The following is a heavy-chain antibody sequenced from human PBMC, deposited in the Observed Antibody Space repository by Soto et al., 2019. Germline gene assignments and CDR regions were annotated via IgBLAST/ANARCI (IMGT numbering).Heavy chain of an antibody. CDR2: IYYNDAK. J-gene: IGHJ1*01. D-gene: IGHD2-15*01. CDR1: GFSLSNNGVG. Sequence: QITLKESGPTLVTPTQTLTLTCTFSGFSLSNNGVGVGWIRQPPGKAMEWLAHIYYNDAKDYRPSLKSRLPITKDTARHQLVLPMTNMDPVNTATYFCARRRRISTDLVETYFGHWGPGTLVTVSS. CDR3: ARRRRISTDLVETYFGH. V-gene: IGHV2-5*01.